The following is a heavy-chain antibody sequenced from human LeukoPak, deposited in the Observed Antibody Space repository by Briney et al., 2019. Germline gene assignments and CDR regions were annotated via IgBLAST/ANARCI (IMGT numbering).Heavy chain of an antibody. D-gene: IGHD3-16*02. V-gene: IGHV4-34*01. CDR1: GGSFSGYY. Sequence: SGTLSLTCAVYGGSFSGYYWSWIRQPPGKGLEWIGEINHSGSTNYNPSLKSRVTISVDTSKNQFSLKLSSVTAADTAVYYCARGLNYDYVWGSYRRETDYWGQGTLVTVSS. CDR2: INHSGST. CDR3: ARGLNYDYVWGSYRRETDY. J-gene: IGHJ4*02.